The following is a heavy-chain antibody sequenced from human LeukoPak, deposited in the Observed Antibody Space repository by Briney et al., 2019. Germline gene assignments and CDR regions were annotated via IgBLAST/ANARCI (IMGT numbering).Heavy chain of an antibody. CDR2: IKQDGSEN. J-gene: IGHJ6*03. V-gene: IGHV3-7*01. CDR1: GFTFSSYW. CDR3: ARDRPQQWLVRGQRGYYYYMDV. D-gene: IGHD6-19*01. Sequence: GGSLRLSCAASGFTFSSYWMSWVRQAPGKGLEWVANIKQDGSENYYVDSVKGRFTISRDIAKNSLYLQMNSLRAEDTAVYYCARDRPQQWLVRGQRGYYYYMDVWGKGTTVTISS.